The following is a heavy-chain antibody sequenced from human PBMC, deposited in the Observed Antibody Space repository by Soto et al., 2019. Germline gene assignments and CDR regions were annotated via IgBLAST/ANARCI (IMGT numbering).Heavy chain of an antibody. V-gene: IGHV3-30*18. CDR3: ENWAGTGTYDY. J-gene: IGHJ4*02. D-gene: IGHD1-1*01. Sequence: PGGSLRLSCAASGFTFSSYGMHWVRQAPGKGLEWVAVISYDGSNKYYADSVKGRFTISRDNSKNTLYLQMNSLRAEDTAVYYCENWAGTGTYDYWGQGTLVTVSS. CDR1: GFTFSSYG. CDR2: ISYDGSNK.